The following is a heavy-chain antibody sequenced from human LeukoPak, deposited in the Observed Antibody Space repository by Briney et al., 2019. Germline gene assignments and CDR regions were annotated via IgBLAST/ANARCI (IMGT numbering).Heavy chain of an antibody. CDR3: AKEFGYCSSTSCFPFDY. CDR1: GFTFSSYA. V-gene: IGHV3-23*01. Sequence: GSLRLSCAASGFTFSSYAMSWVRQAPGKGLEWVSAISGSGGSTYYADSVKGRFTISRDNSKNTLDLQMNSLRAEDMAVYYCAKEFGYCSSTSCFPFDYWGQGTLVTVSS. CDR2: ISGSGGST. J-gene: IGHJ4*02. D-gene: IGHD2-2*03.